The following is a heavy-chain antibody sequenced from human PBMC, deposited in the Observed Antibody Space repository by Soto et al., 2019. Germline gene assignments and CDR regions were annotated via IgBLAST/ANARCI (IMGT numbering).Heavy chain of an antibody. CDR2: IDWDDDK. D-gene: IGHD3-22*01. CDR3: ARISRYDSSGYYPPYFDY. Sequence: GPTLVNPTQTLTLTCTFSGFSLSTSGMCVSWIRQPPGKALEWLALIDWDDDKYYSTSLKTRLTISKDTSKNQVVLTMTNMDPVDTATYYCARISRYDSSGYYPPYFDYWGQGTLVTVSS. CDR1: GFSLSTSGMC. J-gene: IGHJ4*02. V-gene: IGHV2-70*01.